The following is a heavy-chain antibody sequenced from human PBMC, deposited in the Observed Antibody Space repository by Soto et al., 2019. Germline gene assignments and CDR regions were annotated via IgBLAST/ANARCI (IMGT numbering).Heavy chain of an antibody. CDR2: IKTDGSIT. D-gene: IGHD6-19*01. Sequence: GGSRRLDCAGAGFTLSRYWMKWVGQAKGKGLVCVSRIKTDGSITTYADSVQGRFTISRDNAKNTLYLQMNSLRAVYSSVYSCARVGNGWSHFDFWGQGTPVTVSS. CDR1: GFTLSRYW. J-gene: IGHJ4*02. CDR3: ARVGNGWSHFDF. V-gene: IGHV3-74*01.